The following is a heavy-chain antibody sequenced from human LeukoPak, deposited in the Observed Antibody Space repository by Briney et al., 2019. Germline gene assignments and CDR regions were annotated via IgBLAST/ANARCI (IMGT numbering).Heavy chain of an antibody. V-gene: IGHV5-51*01. Sequence: GESLKISCKGSGYSFTSYWIGWVRQMPGKGLEWMGIIYPGDSDTRYSPSFQGQVTISADKSISNAYLQWSSLKASDTAMYYCARVVRYYGSGSYLASSYYYYYMDVWGKGTTVTISS. CDR3: ARVVRYYGSGSYLASSYYYYYMDV. CDR1: GYSFTSYW. D-gene: IGHD3-10*01. J-gene: IGHJ6*03. CDR2: IYPGDSDT.